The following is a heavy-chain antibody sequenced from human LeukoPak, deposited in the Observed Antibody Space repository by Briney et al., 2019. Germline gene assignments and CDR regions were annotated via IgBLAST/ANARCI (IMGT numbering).Heavy chain of an antibody. CDR3: IRDFRSADL. J-gene: IGHJ5*02. CDR2: IYVDGRTT. CDR1: GFTFSNYW. V-gene: IGHV3-74*01. Sequence: GGSLRLSCVASGFTFSNYWMHWVRQPPGKGLVWASRIYVDGRTTNYADSVKGRFTISRDNAKNTVYLEMNSLNVEDTATYYCIRDFRSADLWGQGTLVTVSS.